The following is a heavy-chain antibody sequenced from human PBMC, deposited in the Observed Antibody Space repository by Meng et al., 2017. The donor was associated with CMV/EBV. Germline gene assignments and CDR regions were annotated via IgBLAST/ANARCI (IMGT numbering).Heavy chain of an antibody. Sequence: VHLVGSGGGVVTLRRSLRLSCEASGFTFSSYAMHWVRQAPGKGLEWVAVISYDGSNKYYADSVKGRFTISRDNSKNTLYLQMNSLRAEDTAVYYCARDIHGALDYWGQGTLVTVSS. CDR3: ARDIHGALDY. V-gene: IGHV3-30-3*01. CDR2: ISYDGSNK. CDR1: GFTFSSYA. J-gene: IGHJ4*02. D-gene: IGHD4-17*01.